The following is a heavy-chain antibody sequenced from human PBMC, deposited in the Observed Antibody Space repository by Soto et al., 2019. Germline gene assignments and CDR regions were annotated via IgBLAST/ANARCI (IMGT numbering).Heavy chain of an antibody. V-gene: IGHV4-30-4*01. Sequence: PSGTLSLTCTVSGGSISSGDYYWSWIRQPPGKGLEWIGYIYYSGSTYYNPSLKSRVTISVDTSKNQFSLKLSSVTAADTAVYYCARWAAWGYYDSSGYYFDYWGQGTLVTVSS. J-gene: IGHJ4*02. CDR1: GGSISSGDYY. CDR2: IYYSGST. CDR3: ARWAAWGYYDSSGYYFDY. D-gene: IGHD3-22*01.